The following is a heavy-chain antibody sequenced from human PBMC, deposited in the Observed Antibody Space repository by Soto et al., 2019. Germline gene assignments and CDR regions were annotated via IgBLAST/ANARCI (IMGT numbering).Heavy chain of an antibody. V-gene: IGHV1-18*01. CDR3: ARDQGITMIVVVITDSGMDV. Sequence: ASVKVSCKASGYTFTSYGISWVRQAPGQGLEWMGWISAYNGNTNYAQKLQGRVTMTTDTSTSTAYMELRSLRSDDTAVYYCARDQGITMIVVVITDSGMDVWGQGTTLTVSS. CDR1: GYTFTSYG. J-gene: IGHJ6*02. D-gene: IGHD3-22*01. CDR2: ISAYNGNT.